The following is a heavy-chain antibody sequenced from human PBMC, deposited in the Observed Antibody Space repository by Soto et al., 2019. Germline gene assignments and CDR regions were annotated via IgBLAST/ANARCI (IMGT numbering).Heavy chain of an antibody. CDR1: GFAFSTYA. D-gene: IGHD2-2*03. CDR2: ISGTT. CDR3: SRGSFGYYGP. V-gene: IGHV3-49*04. J-gene: IGHJ5*02. Sequence: GGSLRLSCAAAGFAFSTYAMTWVRQAPGKGLEWVSVISGTTDYAASVRGRFTISRDDSASIAYLQMNSLKTEDSGLYYCSRGSFGYYGPWGPGTLVTVSS.